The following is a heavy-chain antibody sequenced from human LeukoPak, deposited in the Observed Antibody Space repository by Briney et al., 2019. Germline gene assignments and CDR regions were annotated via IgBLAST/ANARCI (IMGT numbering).Heavy chain of an antibody. J-gene: IGHJ4*02. CDR2: ITSSSTI. Sequence: GGSLRLSCAASGFTFSSSTMNWVRQAPGKGLEWVSYITSSSTIYYADSVKGRFTISRDNAKNSLYLQMNSLRAEDTAVYYCARGGQVTLPHWGQGTLVTVSS. V-gene: IGHV3-48*01. CDR1: GFTFSSST. D-gene: IGHD4-4*01. CDR3: ARGGQVTLPH.